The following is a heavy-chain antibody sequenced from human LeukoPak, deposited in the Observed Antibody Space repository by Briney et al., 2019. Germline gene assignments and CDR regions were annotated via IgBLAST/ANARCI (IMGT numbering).Heavy chain of an antibody. D-gene: IGHD3-22*01. CDR1: GFTFSNAW. J-gene: IGHJ5*02. CDR3: RRVDYYDSSGYYFNWFDP. V-gene: IGHV3-15*01. Sequence: GGSLRLSCAASGFTFSNAWMSWVRQAPGKGLEWVGRIKSKTDGGTTDYAAPVKGRFTISRYDSKNTLYLQMNSLKTEDTAVYYCRRVDYYDSSGYYFNWFDPWGQGTLVTVSS. CDR2: IKSKTDGGTT.